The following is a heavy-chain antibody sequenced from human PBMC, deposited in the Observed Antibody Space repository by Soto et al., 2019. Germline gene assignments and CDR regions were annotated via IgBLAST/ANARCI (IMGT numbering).Heavy chain of an antibody. Sequence: EVQLVESGGGLVQPGGSLRLSCAASGFTVTTNYMTWVRQAPGKGLEGVSVIYSGGSTYSADSVKDRFTISRDNPKNTLYLQMNSLRAEDTAVYYCARDLTYYYYAMDVWGQGTTVTVSS. D-gene: IGHD7-27*01. CDR1: GFTVTTNY. J-gene: IGHJ6*02. V-gene: IGHV3-66*01. CDR3: ARDLTYYYYAMDV. CDR2: IYSGGST.